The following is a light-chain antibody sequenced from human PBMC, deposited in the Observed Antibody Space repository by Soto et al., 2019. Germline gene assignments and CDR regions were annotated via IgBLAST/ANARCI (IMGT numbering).Light chain of an antibody. CDR3: NSFTTTGTHVL. Sequence: QSVLTQPASVSGSPGQSIAISCTGTSSDVGGYNFVSWYQHHPGKAPKLIIYDVTNRPSGVPHRFSGSKSGNTASLTISGLQAEDEADYYCNSFTTTGTHVLFGGGTKLTVL. CDR1: SSDVGGYNF. J-gene: IGLJ3*02. CDR2: DVT. V-gene: IGLV2-14*03.